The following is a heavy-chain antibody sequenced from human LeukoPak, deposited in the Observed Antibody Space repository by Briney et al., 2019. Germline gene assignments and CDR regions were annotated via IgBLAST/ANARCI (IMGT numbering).Heavy chain of an antibody. D-gene: IGHD3-22*01. Sequence: RGESLQTSCKGSGSIFTSYWIGGVRPLPGKGLGWLGIIYPGDADTRYSPSFQGEVTISADKSISTAYLQWSSLKAANTAMYYCARPAYYDSSGYFDYGGQGTLVTVSS. V-gene: IGHV5-51*01. J-gene: IGHJ4*02. CDR3: ARPAYYDSSGYFDY. CDR2: IYPGDADT. CDR1: GSIFTSYW.